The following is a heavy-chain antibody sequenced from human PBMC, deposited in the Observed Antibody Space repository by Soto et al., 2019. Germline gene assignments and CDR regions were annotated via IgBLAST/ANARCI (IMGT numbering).Heavy chain of an antibody. CDR2: IVVGSGNT. CDR3: EADPLTEAGNY. D-gene: IGHD6-13*01. J-gene: IGHJ4*02. Sequence: SVKVSCKASGFTFTSSAVQWVRQARGQRLEWIGWIVVGSGNTNYAQKFQERVTITRDMSTSTAYMELSSLRSEDTAVYYCEADPLTEAGNYWGQGTLVTVSS. CDR1: GFTFTSSA. V-gene: IGHV1-58*01.